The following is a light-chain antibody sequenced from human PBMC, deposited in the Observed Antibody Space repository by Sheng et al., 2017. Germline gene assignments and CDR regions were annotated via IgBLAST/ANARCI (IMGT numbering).Light chain of an antibody. CDR3: QQRSDWPPFT. V-gene: IGKV3-11*01. CDR1: QRIVNY. Sequence: EIVLTQSPATLSLSPGERATLSCRASQRIVNYLAWYQQKPGQAPRLLISDASNRATGIPARFSGSGSGTDFTLTISSLEPEDVAVYYCQQRSDWPPFTFGGGTKVEIK. CDR2: DAS. J-gene: IGKJ4*01.